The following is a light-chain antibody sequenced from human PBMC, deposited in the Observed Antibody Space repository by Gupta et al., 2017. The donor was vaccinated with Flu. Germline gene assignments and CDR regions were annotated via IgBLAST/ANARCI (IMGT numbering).Light chain of an antibody. V-gene: IGLV3-21*02. CDR3: QLWDSSSDHVV. Sequence: SYVLTQPPSLSVAPGQTASITCGGNNIRSKTVHWYQQKPGPAPVLVVCDDSARPSGIPERFSGSNSGNTATLIISRVEAGDEADDYCQLWDSSSDHVVFGGGTKLTVL. CDR1: NIRSKT. J-gene: IGLJ2*01. CDR2: DDS.